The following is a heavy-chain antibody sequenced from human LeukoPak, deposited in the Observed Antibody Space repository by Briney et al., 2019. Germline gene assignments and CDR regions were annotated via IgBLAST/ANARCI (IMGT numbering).Heavy chain of an antibody. J-gene: IGHJ4*02. D-gene: IGHD5-18*01. CDR3: ARRCTSLGYTYGHFDY. Sequence: GESLKISCKGSGYSFPNYWIGWVRQMPGKGLEWMGIIYPGDSDTRYSPSFQGQVTISADTSISTAYLQWSSLKASDTAMYYCARRCTSLGYTYGHFDYWGQGTLVTVSS. V-gene: IGHV5-51*01. CDR1: GYSFPNYW. CDR2: IYPGDSDT.